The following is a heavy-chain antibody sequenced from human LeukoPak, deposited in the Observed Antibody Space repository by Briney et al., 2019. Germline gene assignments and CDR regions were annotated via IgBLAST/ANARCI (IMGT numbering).Heavy chain of an antibody. Sequence: GGSLRLSCAASGFTFDDYAMHWVRQAPGKGLEWVSGISWNSGSIGYADSVKGRFTISRDNAKTSLYLQMNSLRAEDTALYYCAKGRHYYGSGSYYKAGFDYWGQGTLVTVSS. J-gene: IGHJ4*02. CDR2: ISWNSGSI. CDR3: AKGRHYYGSGSYYKAGFDY. CDR1: GFTFDDYA. D-gene: IGHD3-10*01. V-gene: IGHV3-9*01.